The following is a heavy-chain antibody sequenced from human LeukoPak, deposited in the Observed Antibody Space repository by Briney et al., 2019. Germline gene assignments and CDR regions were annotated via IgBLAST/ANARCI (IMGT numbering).Heavy chain of an antibody. CDR2: INWNGGST. D-gene: IGHD4-17*01. CDR3: ARVYTTVTDYYYYMDV. CDR1: GFAFDDYG. V-gene: IGHV3-20*04. Sequence: AGGSLRLSCAASGFAFDDYGMSWVRQAPGKGLEWVSGINWNGGSTGYADSVKGRFTISRDNAKNSLYLQMNSLRAEDTALYYCARVYTTVTDYYYYMDVWGKGTTVTVSS. J-gene: IGHJ6*03.